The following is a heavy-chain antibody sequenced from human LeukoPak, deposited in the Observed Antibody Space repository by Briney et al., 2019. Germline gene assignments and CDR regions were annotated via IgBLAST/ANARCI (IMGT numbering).Heavy chain of an antibody. Sequence: NPSQTLSLTCTVSGGSISSSSYYWGWIRQPPGKGLEWIGSIYYSGSTYYNPSLKSRVTISVDTSKNQFSLKLSSVTAADTAVYYCASTSGSYLLPHAFDYWGQGTLVTVSS. CDR2: IYYSGST. CDR3: ASTSGSYLLPHAFDY. J-gene: IGHJ4*02. CDR1: GGSISSSSYY. D-gene: IGHD1-26*01. V-gene: IGHV4-39*07.